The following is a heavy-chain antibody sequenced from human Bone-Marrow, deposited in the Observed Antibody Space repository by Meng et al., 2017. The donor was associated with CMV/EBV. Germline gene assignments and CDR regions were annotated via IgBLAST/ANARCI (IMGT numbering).Heavy chain of an antibody. CDR1: GFTFSSYG. CDR3: AKGGYSGYRSAEY. Sequence: GESLMIYCAASGFTFSSYGMHWVRQAPGKGLEWVAVIWYDGSNKYYADSVKGRFTISRDNSKNTLYLQMNSLRAEDTAVYYCAKGGYSGYRSAEYWGQGTLVTVSS. V-gene: IGHV3-33*06. J-gene: IGHJ4*02. D-gene: IGHD5-12*01. CDR2: IWYDGSNK.